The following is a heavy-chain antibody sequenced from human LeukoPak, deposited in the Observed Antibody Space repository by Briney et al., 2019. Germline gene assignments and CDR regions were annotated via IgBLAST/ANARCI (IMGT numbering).Heavy chain of an antibody. CDR3: ARVTVYFDY. CDR2: INPSGGGT. J-gene: IGHJ4*02. D-gene: IGHD4-11*01. Sequence: ASVKVSCKSSGYTFTSYYIHWVRQAPGQGLEWMGIINPSGGGTTYAQKFQGRVTMTRDMSTSTAYMELRSLRSDDTAVYYCARVTVYFDYWGQGTLVTVSS. V-gene: IGHV1-46*01. CDR1: GYTFTSYY.